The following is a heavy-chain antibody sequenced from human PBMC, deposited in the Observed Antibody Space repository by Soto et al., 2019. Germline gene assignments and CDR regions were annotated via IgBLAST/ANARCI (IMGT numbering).Heavy chain of an antibody. CDR3: ARVACSSSSCYRHDY. J-gene: IGHJ4*02. Sequence: QVQLQESGPGLVKPSQTLSLTCTVSGAYISSGGHYWSWIRQHPGKGLEWIGHIYYSGNLHYNPSFKSRVTISADTAKNQFSLKLNSVTASDTAVYYCARVACSSSSCYRHDYWGQGTLVTVSS. V-gene: IGHV4-31*03. CDR1: GAYISSGGHY. D-gene: IGHD2-2*01. CDR2: IYYSGNL.